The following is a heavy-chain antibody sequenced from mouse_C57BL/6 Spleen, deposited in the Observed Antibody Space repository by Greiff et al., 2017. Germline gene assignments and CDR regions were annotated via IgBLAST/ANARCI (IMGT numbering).Heavy chain of an antibody. CDR2: INPNNGGT. J-gene: IGHJ1*03. CDR1: GYTFTDYN. CDR3: ARDYYDYDIVYFDV. D-gene: IGHD2-4*01. V-gene: IGHV1-22*01. Sequence: VQLQQSGPELVKPGASVKMSCKASGYTFTDYNMHWVKQSPGKSLEWIGYINPNNGGTSYNQKFKGQATLTVNKSSSTAYMELRSLTSGDSAVYYGARDYYDYDIVYFDVWGTGTTVTVSS.